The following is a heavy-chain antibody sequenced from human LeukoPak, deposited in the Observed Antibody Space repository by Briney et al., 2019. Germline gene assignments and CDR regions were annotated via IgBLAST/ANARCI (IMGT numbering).Heavy chain of an antibody. CDR3: ARAIYGDFYFDY. J-gene: IGHJ4*02. D-gene: IGHD4-17*01. V-gene: IGHV4-4*07. CDR2: IYSTGSA. CDR1: ADSISSYY. Sequence: SETLSLTCTISADSISSYYWTWIRQPAGKGLEWIGHIYSTGSASYNPSLNSRVTMSLDTSKNQFSLKLTSVTAADTAVYYCARAIYGDFYFDYWGQGTLATVSS.